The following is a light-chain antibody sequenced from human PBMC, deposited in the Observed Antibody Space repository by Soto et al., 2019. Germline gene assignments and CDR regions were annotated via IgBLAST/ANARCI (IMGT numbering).Light chain of an antibody. Sequence: DIKITQSAASMSASVGDRVTITCRASQGISSWLAWYEQRPVKDPKLLVYAASSLRSGVPSRFSDSGSGTDFTLTISSLQPEDFATDYWLQEDGYPLTFGQGTKVDI. J-gene: IGKJ1*01. V-gene: IGKV1-12*01. CDR2: AAS. CDR3: LQEDGYPLT. CDR1: QGISSW.